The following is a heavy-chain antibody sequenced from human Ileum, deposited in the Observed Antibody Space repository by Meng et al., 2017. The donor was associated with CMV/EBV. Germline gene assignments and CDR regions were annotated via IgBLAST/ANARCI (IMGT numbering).Heavy chain of an antibody. CDR2: MNQDGSTR. CDR1: GFTFSGYW. D-gene: IGHD5-24*01. Sequence: GGSLRLSCSASGFTFSGYWMTWVRQAPGKGLEFLATMNQDGSTRSYVDSVKGRFTISRDNAKNSLYLQMNSLRVEDTAMYDCARETNLGSWGQGTLVTVSS. J-gene: IGHJ5*02. V-gene: IGHV3-7*01. CDR3: ARETNLGS.